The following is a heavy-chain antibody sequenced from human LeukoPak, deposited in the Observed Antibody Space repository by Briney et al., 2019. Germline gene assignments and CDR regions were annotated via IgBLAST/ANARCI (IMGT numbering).Heavy chain of an antibody. CDR2: IYYSGTT. V-gene: IGHV4-39*01. Sequence: SETLSLTCTVSGDSISTSNHYWGWIRQPPGKGLEYIGSIYYSGTTLYNAPLKTPVTISVDTSKNQLSLRLRSVTAADTAVYYCARPQQQLVLVSPFNIWGQGTMVTVSS. J-gene: IGHJ3*02. D-gene: IGHD6-13*01. CDR1: GDSISTSNHY. CDR3: ARPQQQLVLVSPFNI.